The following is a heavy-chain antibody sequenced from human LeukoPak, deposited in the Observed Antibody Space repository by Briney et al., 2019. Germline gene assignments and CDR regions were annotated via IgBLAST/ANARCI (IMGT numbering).Heavy chain of an antibody. CDR2: IYPGDSDT. CDR1: GYSFTSYW. V-gene: IGHV5-51*01. D-gene: IGHD2-2*01. Sequence: GESLKISCKGSGYSFTSYWIGRVRQMPGKGLEWMGIIYPGDSDTRYSPSFQGQVTISADKSISTAYLQWSSLKASDTAMYYCARGTIFCSSTSCYVGAFDIWGQGTMVTVSS. J-gene: IGHJ3*02. CDR3: ARGTIFCSSTSCYVGAFDI.